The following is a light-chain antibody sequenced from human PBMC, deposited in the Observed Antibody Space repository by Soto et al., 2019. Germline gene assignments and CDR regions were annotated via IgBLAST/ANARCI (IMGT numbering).Light chain of an antibody. CDR3: QQSYSTPLT. CDR2: AAS. CDR1: QSISSY. V-gene: IGKV1-39*01. Sequence: DIQMTQPPSSLSASVGDRVTITCRASQSISSYLNWYQQKPGKAPKLLIYAASSLQSGVPSRFSGSGSGTDFTLTISSLQPEDFATYYCQQSYSTPLTCGPGTKVDIK. J-gene: IGKJ3*01.